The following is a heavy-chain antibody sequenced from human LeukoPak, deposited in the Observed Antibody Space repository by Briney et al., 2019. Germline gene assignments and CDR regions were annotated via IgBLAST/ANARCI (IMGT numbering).Heavy chain of an antibody. Sequence: SETPSLTCTVSSGSISSYYWTWIRQPPGKGLEWIGYMYYSGSTNYNPSLKSRVTISVDTSKNQFSLKLSSVTAADTAVYYCARDLYNANEGAFDIWGQGTMVTVSS. D-gene: IGHD4/OR15-4a*01. CDR2: MYYSGST. CDR1: SGSISSYY. J-gene: IGHJ3*02. CDR3: ARDLYNANEGAFDI. V-gene: IGHV4-59*01.